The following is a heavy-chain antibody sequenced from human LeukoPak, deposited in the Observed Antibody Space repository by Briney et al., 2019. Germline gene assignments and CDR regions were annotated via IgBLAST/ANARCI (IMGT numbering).Heavy chain of an antibody. D-gene: IGHD3-9*01. CDR3: ARYDYDILTGYYGYMDV. Sequence: GGSLRLSCAASGFTFDDYGVSWVRQAPGKGLEWVSGINWNGGSTGYADSVKGRFTISRDNAKNSLYLQMNSLRAEDTALYYCARYDYDILTGYYGYMDVWGKGTTVTVSS. J-gene: IGHJ6*03. V-gene: IGHV3-20*04. CDR2: INWNGGST. CDR1: GFTFDDYG.